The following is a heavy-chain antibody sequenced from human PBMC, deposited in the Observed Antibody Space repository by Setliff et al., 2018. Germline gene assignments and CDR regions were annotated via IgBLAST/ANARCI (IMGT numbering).Heavy chain of an antibody. Sequence: SETLSLTCRVSGGSISSGNYYWGLIRQPPGKGLEWVATIYYSGSTYSNPSLKSRLIISVDAPDNQFSVKLSSVTAADTAVYYCARHKSNGSGSYPSLYMDVWGQGTPVTVSS. CDR2: IYYSGST. D-gene: IGHD3-10*01. V-gene: IGHV4-39*01. CDR1: GGSISSGNYY. CDR3: ARHKSNGSGSYPSLYMDV. J-gene: IGHJ6*03.